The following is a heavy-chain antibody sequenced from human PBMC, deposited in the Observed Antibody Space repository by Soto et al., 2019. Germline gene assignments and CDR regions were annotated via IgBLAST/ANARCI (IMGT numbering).Heavy chain of an antibody. V-gene: IGHV4-39*01. CDR2: IYYSGST. CDR3: ARHVDCSGGSCYPKLLDHYYYMDV. J-gene: IGHJ6*03. CDR1: GGSISSSSYY. Sequence: SETLSLTCTVSGGSISSSSYYWGWIRQPPGKGLEWIGSIYYSGSTYYNPSLKSRVTISVDTSKNQFSLKLSSVTAADTAVYYCARHVDCSGGSCYPKLLDHYYYMDVWGKGTTVTVSS. D-gene: IGHD2-15*01.